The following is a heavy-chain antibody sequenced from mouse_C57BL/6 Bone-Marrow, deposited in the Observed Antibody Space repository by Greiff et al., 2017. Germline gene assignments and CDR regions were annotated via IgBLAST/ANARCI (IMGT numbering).Heavy chain of an antibody. CDR1: GYTFTSYW. J-gene: IGHJ2*01. D-gene: IGHD2-3*01. Sequence: QVQLQQPGAELVKPGASVKLSCKASGYTFTSYWMHWVKQRPGQGLEWIGMIHPNSGSTNYNEKFKSKATLTVDKSSSTDSMQLSSLTSEDSAVYYCALYDGYPYYFDYWGQGTTLTVSS. V-gene: IGHV1-64*01. CDR3: ALYDGYPYYFDY. CDR2: IHPNSGST.